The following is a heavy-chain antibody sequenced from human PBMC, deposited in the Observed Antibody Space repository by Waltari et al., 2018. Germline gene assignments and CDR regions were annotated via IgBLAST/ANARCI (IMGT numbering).Heavy chain of an antibody. CDR2: ISISGT. Sequence: EVQLLQSGGGLVQPGGSLSLSCAASGFTFSNYARAGVRQTPGKGLEWVSGISISGTYYADSVKGRLTLSRDNSKDTLDLQMNSLRADDTAVYYCAKAALDYYGSGAYFDHWGQGALVTVSS. CDR1: GFTFSNYA. D-gene: IGHD3-10*01. CDR3: AKAALDYYGSGAYFDH. V-gene: IGHV3-23*01. J-gene: IGHJ4*02.